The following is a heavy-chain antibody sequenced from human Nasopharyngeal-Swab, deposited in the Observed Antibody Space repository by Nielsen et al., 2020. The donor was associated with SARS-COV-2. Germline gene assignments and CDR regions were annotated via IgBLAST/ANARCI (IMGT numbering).Heavy chain of an antibody. CDR2: IHHVKGT. D-gene: IGHD3-22*01. V-gene: IGHV4-4*02. CDR1: GGSISSDHW. Sequence: SETLSLTCAVSGGSISSDHWWTWVRQPPGKGLEWIGEIHHVKGTKYNPSLRSRVTMSLDKSQNNFSLKLSSVTAADTAVYYCARDTGVVIRGYYFDYWGQGTLVTVSS. J-gene: IGHJ4*02. CDR3: ARDTGVVIRGYYFDY.